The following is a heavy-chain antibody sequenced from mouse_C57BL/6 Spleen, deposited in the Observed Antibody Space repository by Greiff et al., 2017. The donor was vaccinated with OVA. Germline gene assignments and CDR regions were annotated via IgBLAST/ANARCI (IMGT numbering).Heavy chain of an antibody. D-gene: IGHD1-1*01. J-gene: IGHJ2*01. Sequence: VQLQQPGTELVKPGASVKLSCKASGYTFTSYWMHWLKPRPGQGLVWIGNINPSNGGTNYNETFKSQATLTVDKSSSTAYMQLSSLTSEDTAVYYCARGSSYEDYWGQGTTLTVSS. CDR1: GYTFTSYW. V-gene: IGHV1-53*01. CDR3: ARGSSYEDY. CDR2: INPSNGGT.